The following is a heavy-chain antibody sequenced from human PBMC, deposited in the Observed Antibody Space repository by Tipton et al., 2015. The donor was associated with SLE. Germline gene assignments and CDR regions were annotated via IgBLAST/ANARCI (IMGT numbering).Heavy chain of an antibody. CDR1: GGSIISSSYY. Sequence: TLSLTCTVSGGSIISSSYYWGWIRQPPGKGLEWIGSIYDSGSTYDNPSLKSRVTISVDTSKNNFSLRLRSVTAADTAVYYCATRERTHWYSKGAFDCWGQGTLVTV. D-gene: IGHD1-26*01. CDR3: ATRERTHWYSKGAFDC. V-gene: IGHV4-39*07. CDR2: IYDSGST. J-gene: IGHJ4*02.